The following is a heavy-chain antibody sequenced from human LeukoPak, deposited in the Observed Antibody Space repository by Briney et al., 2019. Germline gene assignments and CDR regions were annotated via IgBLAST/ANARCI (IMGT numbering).Heavy chain of an antibody. CDR3: ARGQLWPDY. V-gene: IGHV1-69*05. CDR1: GGTFTSYA. D-gene: IGHD5-18*01. CDR2: IIPIFGTA. J-gene: IGHJ4*02. Sequence: SVKVSCKASGGTFTSYAISWVRQAPGQGLEWMGGIIPIFGTANYAQKFQGGVTTTTDESTSTAYMELSSLTSEDTAVYYCARGQLWPDYWGQGTLVTVSS.